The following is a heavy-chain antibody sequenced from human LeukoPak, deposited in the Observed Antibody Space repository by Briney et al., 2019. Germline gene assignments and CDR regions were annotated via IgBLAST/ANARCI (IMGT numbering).Heavy chain of an antibody. CDR3: AKGYDSSGPRRFYFDY. CDR2: ISGSGGST. Sequence: GGSLRLSCAASGFTFSSYAMSWVRQAPGKGLEWVSAISGSGGSTYYADSVKGRFTISRDNSKNTLYLQMNSLRAEDTAVYYCAKGYDSSGPRRFYFDYWGQGTLVTVSS. CDR1: GFTFSSYA. J-gene: IGHJ4*02. D-gene: IGHD3-22*01. V-gene: IGHV3-23*01.